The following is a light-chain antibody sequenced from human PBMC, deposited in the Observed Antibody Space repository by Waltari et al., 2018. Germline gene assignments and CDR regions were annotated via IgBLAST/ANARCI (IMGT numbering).Light chain of an antibody. CDR2: EAP. CDR3: CSYTSSSTPRL. V-gene: IGLV2-14*02. CDR1: SSDVGRYHL. J-gene: IGLJ3*02. Sequence: SALTQPASVSGSPGQSITISCPWASSDVGRYHLVSWYQQHPGKAPKLIIYEAPKRPSGVSDRFSGSKSGYTASLTISGLQADDEADYYCCSYTSSSTPRLFGGGTKLTVL.